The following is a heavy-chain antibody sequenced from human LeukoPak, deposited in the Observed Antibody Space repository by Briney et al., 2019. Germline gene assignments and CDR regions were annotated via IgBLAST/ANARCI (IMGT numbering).Heavy chain of an antibody. CDR2: IYHSGST. CDR3: ALWSSYYTNDY. J-gene: IGHJ4*02. D-gene: IGHD3-3*01. V-gene: IGHV4-38-2*01. Sequence: PSETLSLTCAVSGYSISSGYYWGWIRQPPGKGLEWIGSIYHSGSTYYNPSLKSRVTISVDTSKNQFSLKLSSVTAADTAVYYCALWSSYYTNDYWGQGTLVTVSS. CDR1: GYSISSGYY.